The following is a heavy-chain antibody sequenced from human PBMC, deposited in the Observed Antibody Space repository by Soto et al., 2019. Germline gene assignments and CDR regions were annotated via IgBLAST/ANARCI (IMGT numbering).Heavy chain of an antibody. CDR1: GFTFSSYA. J-gene: IGHJ4*02. D-gene: IGHD3-10*01. V-gene: IGHV3-23*01. Sequence: EVQLLESGGGLVQPGGSLRLSCAASGFTFSSYAMSWVRQAPGKGLEWVSIIGVGGGDRYYPESVKGRFTISRDNSRDTLSLEMNSLRDEDTAVYYCARVRFGELVWGQGTLVTVSS. CDR2: IGVGGGDR. CDR3: ARVRFGELV.